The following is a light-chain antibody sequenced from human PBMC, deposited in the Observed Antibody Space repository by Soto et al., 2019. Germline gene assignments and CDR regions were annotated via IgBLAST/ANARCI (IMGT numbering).Light chain of an antibody. V-gene: IGLV2-14*01. Sequence: QSALTQPASVSGSPGQSITISCTGTSSDVGGYNYVSWYQQHPGKAPKLMIYDVSNRPSGVSNRFSGSKSGNTASLTISGLQAEDEADYYCSSYTRSITPRVCGTGTKVTVL. CDR3: SSYTRSITPRV. CDR1: SSDVGGYNY. CDR2: DVS. J-gene: IGLJ1*01.